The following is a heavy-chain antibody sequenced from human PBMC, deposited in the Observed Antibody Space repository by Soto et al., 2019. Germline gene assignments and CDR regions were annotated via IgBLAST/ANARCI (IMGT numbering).Heavy chain of an antibody. Sequence: QVQLVQSGPEVMTPGASVRVSCTSSGYTFGTYYIHWVRQAPGQGLEWMGWVSPLSGGTNPAQRFQGRLALNRDTSTNTVYMDLSSLRPGDTALYFCAREFDSGDIGFDLWGQGTTVSVSS. V-gene: IGHV1-2*02. CDR3: AREFDSGDIGFDL. J-gene: IGHJ6*02. CDR1: GYTFGTYY. CDR2: VSPLSGGT. D-gene: IGHD4-17*01.